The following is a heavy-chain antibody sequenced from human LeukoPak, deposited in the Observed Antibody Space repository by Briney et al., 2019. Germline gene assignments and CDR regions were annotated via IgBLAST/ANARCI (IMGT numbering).Heavy chain of an antibody. CDR1: GFTFSSYS. V-gene: IGHV3-21*04. CDR2: ISSSSSYI. Sequence: GGSLRLSCAASGFTFSSYSMNWVRQAPGKGLEWVSSISSSSSYIYYADSVKGRFTISRDNAKNSLYLQMNSLRAEDTALYHCARVAIVATTYYFDYWGQGTLVTVSS. J-gene: IGHJ4*02. CDR3: ARVAIVATTYYFDY. D-gene: IGHD5-12*01.